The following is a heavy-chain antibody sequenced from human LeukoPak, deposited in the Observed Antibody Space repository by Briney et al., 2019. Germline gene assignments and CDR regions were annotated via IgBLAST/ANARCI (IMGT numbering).Heavy chain of an antibody. CDR3: ATDSGSYQNQYFDY. Sequence: ASVKVSCKVSGYTLTELSMHWVRQAPGKGLEWMGGFDPEDGETIYAQKFQGRVTMTEDTSTDTAYMELSSLRSEDTAVYYCATDSGSYQNQYFDYWGQGTLVTVSS. V-gene: IGHV1-24*01. J-gene: IGHJ4*02. CDR1: GYTLTELS. D-gene: IGHD1-26*01. CDR2: FDPEDGET.